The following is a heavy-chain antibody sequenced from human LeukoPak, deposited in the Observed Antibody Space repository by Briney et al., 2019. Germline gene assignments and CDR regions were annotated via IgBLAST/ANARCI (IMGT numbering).Heavy chain of an antibody. Sequence: GGSLRLSCAASGFTLRNHWMHWVRQTPGKGLVWVSRISSDGSSTTYADSVKGRFTISRDNAKNTLYLQMNNLRPEDTAMYYCARDQRVTGRPDIDYWGQGTLVIVSS. D-gene: IGHD6-6*01. CDR2: ISSDGSST. CDR1: GFTLRNHW. CDR3: ARDQRVTGRPDIDY. J-gene: IGHJ4*02. V-gene: IGHV3-74*03.